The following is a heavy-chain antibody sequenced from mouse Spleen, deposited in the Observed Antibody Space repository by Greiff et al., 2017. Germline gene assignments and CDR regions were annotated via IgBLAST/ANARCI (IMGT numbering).Heavy chain of an antibody. CDR3: ARGRDYGNYWYFDV. CDR1: GFTFSSYA. CDR2: ISSGGSYT. Sequence: EVHLVESGGGLVKPGGSLKLSCAASGFTFSSYAMSWVRQTPEKRLEWVATISSGGSYTYYPDSVKGRFTISRDNARNILYLQMSSLRSEDTAMYYCARGRDYGNYWYFDVWGAGTTVTVSS. J-gene: IGHJ1*01. V-gene: IGHV5-9-3*01. D-gene: IGHD2-1*01.